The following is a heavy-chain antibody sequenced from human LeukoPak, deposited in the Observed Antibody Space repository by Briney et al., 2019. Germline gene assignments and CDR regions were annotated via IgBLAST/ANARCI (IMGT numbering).Heavy chain of an antibody. Sequence: SETLSLTCTVSGGSISSYYWSWIRQPAGKGLEWIGRIYTSGSTYYNPSLKSRVTISVDTSKKQFSLKLSSVTAADTAVYYCARTPRPSGPFDPWGQGTLVTVSS. V-gene: IGHV4-4*07. D-gene: IGHD2-15*01. CDR3: ARTPRPSGPFDP. CDR1: GGSISSYY. CDR2: IYTSGST. J-gene: IGHJ5*02.